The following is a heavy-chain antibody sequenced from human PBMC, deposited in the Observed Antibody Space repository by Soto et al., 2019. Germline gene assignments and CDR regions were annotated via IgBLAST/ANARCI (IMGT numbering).Heavy chain of an antibody. CDR2: IYHSGST. J-gene: IGHJ4*02. D-gene: IGHD6-19*01. CDR1: GGSISSSNW. V-gene: IGHV4-4*02. Sequence: QVQLQESGTGLVKPSGTLSLTCAVSGGSISSSNWWSWVRQPPGKGLEWIGEIYHSGSTNYNPSLNSRVTISVDKSKNQFSLKLSAVTAADTAVYYCARDLAVPPGDYWGQGTLVTVSS. CDR3: ARDLAVPPGDY.